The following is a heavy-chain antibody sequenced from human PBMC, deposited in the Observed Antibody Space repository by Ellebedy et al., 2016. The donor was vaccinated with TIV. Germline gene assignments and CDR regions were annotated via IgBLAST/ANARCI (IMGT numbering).Heavy chain of an antibody. CDR1: GFTFSSFG. V-gene: IGHV3-30*02. J-gene: IGHJ4*02. CDR2: IHYDGSDK. D-gene: IGHD2-8*02. CDR3: AKDFLTGGGF. Sequence: GGSLRLSCAASGFTFSSFGMHWVRQAPGKGLEWVAYIHYDGSDKYYTDSVKGRFIISRDNSKNTLYLQMSSLRPEDTAVYYCAKDFLTGGGFWGQGTLVTVSS.